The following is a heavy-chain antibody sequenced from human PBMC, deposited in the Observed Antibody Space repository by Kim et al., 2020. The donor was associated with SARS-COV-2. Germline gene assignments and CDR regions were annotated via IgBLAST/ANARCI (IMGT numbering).Heavy chain of an antibody. J-gene: IGHJ6*01. CDR2: ISGDGGST. CDR3: AKDRPYYDDSSGYLYYYG. CDR1: GFTFDDYA. D-gene: IGHD3-22*01. V-gene: IGHV3-43*02. Sequence: GGSLRLSCAASGFTFDDYAMHWVRQAPGKGLECVSLISGDGGSTYYADSVKGRFTISRDNSKNSLYLQMNSLRNEDTALYYCAKDRPYYDDSSGYLYYYG.